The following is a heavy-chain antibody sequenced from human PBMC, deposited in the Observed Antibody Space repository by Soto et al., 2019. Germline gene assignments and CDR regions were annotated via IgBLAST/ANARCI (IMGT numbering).Heavy chain of an antibody. J-gene: IGHJ5*02. Sequence: EVQLLESGGGLVQPGGSLRLSCAASGFTFSDYSMTWVRQAPGRGLEWVSAISGGGGSTYYADSVKGRFTISRDNYKNTLYLQMNSLRAEDTALYYCAKTDSGEVWYNWFDPWGQGPLVTVSS. D-gene: IGHD4-17*01. CDR3: AKTDSGEVWYNWFDP. CDR2: ISGGGGST. V-gene: IGHV3-23*01. CDR1: GFTFSDYS.